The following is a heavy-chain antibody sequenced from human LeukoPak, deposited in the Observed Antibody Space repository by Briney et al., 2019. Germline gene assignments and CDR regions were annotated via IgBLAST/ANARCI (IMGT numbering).Heavy chain of an antibody. Sequence: GGSLRLSCAASGFTFTSYGMNWVRQAPGKGLEWVSYISSSSSAIYYADSVKGRFTISRDNAKNSVDLQMNSLRDEDTAVYYCARDSYGDYYFDYWGQGTLVTVSS. CDR3: ARDSYGDYYFDY. V-gene: IGHV3-48*02. CDR1: GFTFTSYG. CDR2: ISSSSSAI. J-gene: IGHJ4*02. D-gene: IGHD4-17*01.